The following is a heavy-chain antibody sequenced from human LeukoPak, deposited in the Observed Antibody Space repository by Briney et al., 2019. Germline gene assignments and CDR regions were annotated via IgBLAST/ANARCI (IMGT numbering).Heavy chain of an antibody. J-gene: IGHJ6*02. Sequence: GGSLRLSCAGSGFTFNSHWMNWVRQAPGKGLEWVASIKDDGSEKHFLDSVNGRFAISRDNAKNSLYLQMSSLRAEDTAVYYCARRGITISGVLVYHYSGLDVWGQGTTVTVSS. V-gene: IGHV3-7*02. CDR1: GFTFNSHW. D-gene: IGHD3-3*01. CDR3: ARRGITISGVLVYHYSGLDV. CDR2: IKDDGSEK.